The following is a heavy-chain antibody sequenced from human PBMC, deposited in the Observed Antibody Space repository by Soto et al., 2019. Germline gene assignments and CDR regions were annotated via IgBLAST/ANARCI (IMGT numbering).Heavy chain of an antibody. CDR1: GYTFTGYY. CDR3: ARYPVTGTDAFDI. CDR2: INPNSGGT. V-gene: IGHV1-2*04. D-gene: IGHD1-20*01. J-gene: IGHJ3*02. Sequence: ASVKVSCKASGYTFTGYYMHWVRQAPGQGLEWMGWINPNSGGTNYAQKFQGWVTMTRDTSISTAYMELSRLRSDDTAVYYCARYPVTGTDAFDIWGKGTMVTVSS.